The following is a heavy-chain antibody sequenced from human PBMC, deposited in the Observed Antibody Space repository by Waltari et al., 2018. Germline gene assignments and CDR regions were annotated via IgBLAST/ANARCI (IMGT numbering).Heavy chain of an antibody. V-gene: IGHV3-7*04. Sequence: VQLVEAGGGLVQPGGSLRLSCVASGFTFNTFWMSWVRRAPGKGLEWVTDIKQDGSDTYYADSVKGRFTVSRDNAKNSLYLQMNSLRVEDTAVYYCARDWEGDRPNFDYWGQGTLVTVSS. D-gene: IGHD1-26*01. J-gene: IGHJ4*02. CDR3: ARDWEGDRPNFDY. CDR1: GFTFNTFW. CDR2: IKQDGSDT.